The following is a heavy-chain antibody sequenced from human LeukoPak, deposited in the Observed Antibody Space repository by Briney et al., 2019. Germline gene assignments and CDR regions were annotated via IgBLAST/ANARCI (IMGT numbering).Heavy chain of an antibody. Sequence: ASVKVSCKASGYAFTGYYMHWVRQAPGQGLEWMGWINPNSGGTNYAQKFQGRVTMTRDTSISTAYMELSRLRSDDTAVYYCARDLAVATLSPNPDYWGQGTLVTVSS. CDR1: GYAFTGYY. V-gene: IGHV1-2*02. J-gene: IGHJ4*02. CDR3: ARDLAVATLSPNPDY. D-gene: IGHD6-19*01. CDR2: INPNSGGT.